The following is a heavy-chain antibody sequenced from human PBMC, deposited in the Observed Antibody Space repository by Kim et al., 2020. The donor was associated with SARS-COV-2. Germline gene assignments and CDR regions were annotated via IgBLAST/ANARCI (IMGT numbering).Heavy chain of an antibody. CDR3: AQAVMGTEYYFDH. Sequence: GGSLRLSCAVSGVTVTSRYLSWVRQAPGKGLEWVSILYNDDYTHYADSVKGRFTISRDSSKNTLHLQMNSLRTGDTAIYYCAQAVMGTEYYFDHWGQGALVTVSS. CDR2: LYNDDYT. D-gene: IGHD1-1*01. V-gene: IGHV3-53*01. CDR1: GVTVTSRY. J-gene: IGHJ4*02.